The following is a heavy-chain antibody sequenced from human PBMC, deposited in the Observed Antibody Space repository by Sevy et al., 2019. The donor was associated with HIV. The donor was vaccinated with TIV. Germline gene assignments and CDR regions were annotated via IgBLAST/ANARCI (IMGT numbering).Heavy chain of an antibody. CDR3: AKEDDAFDV. J-gene: IGHJ3*01. Sequence: GGSLRLSCAGSGFTFSNYAMHWVRQAPGKGLECVAGLWSHGRREYYADFAKGRFTISRDISKNTVYLHMDSLRTDDTAVYYCAKEDDAFDVWGQGTMVTVSS. V-gene: IGHV3-33*03. CDR2: LWSHGRRE. CDR1: GFTFSNYA.